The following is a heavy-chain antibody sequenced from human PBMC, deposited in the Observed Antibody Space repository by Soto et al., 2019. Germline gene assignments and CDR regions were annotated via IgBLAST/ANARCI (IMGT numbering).Heavy chain of an antibody. CDR3: ARESYYDILTGYYNWFDP. D-gene: IGHD3-9*01. CDR2: IYHSGST. CDR1: GGSISSSNW. J-gene: IGHJ5*02. V-gene: IGHV4-4*02. Sequence: QVQLQESGPGLVKPSGTLSLTCAVSGGSISSSNWWSWVRQPPGKGLEWIGEIYHSGSTNYNPSLKSRVTISVDTSKNQFSLKLSSVTAADTAVYYCARESYYDILTGYYNWFDPWGQGTLVTVSS.